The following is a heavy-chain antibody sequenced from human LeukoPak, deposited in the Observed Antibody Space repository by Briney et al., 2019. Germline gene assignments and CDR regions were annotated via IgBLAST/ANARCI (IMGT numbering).Heavy chain of an antibody. J-gene: IGHJ6*03. CDR2: SIPIFGTA. D-gene: IGHD3-10*01. Sequence: SVKVSCKASGGTFSSYAISWVRQAPGQGLEWMGRSIPIFGTANYAQKFQGRVTITTDESTSTAYMELSSLRSEDTAVYYCARTSMVRGVTYYYMDVWGKGTTVTVSS. CDR3: ARTSMVRGVTYYYMDV. V-gene: IGHV1-69*05. CDR1: GGTFSSYA.